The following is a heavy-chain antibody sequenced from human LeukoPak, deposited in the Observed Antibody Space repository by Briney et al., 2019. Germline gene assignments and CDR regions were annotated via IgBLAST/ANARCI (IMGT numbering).Heavy chain of an antibody. CDR2: ISHDGTVT. Sequence: PGGSLRLSCAASGFTFSNYWMHWVRQAPGKGLAWVSRISHDGTVTSYADSVKDRFTVSRDNSKNTLYLQMNSLRADDTAVYYCTRDVNWLFFDVWGRGTLVTVSS. J-gene: IGHJ2*01. D-gene: IGHD5-12*01. CDR1: GFTFSNYW. V-gene: IGHV3-74*03. CDR3: TRDVNWLFFDV.